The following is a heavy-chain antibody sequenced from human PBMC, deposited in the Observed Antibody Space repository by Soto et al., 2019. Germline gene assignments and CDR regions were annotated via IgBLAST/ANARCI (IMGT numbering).Heavy chain of an antibody. J-gene: IGHJ4*02. Sequence: SMGLCCAACGVTVSDYYMTWFRQAQGSGLEWVSYISSSSGTISYANSVKGRFTISRDNAQNSLYLQMTSLRAEDTAVYYCARGTYRSKTGFGYWGQRTLVTVSS. CDR2: ISSSSGTI. CDR1: GVTVSDYY. D-gene: IGHD6-13*01. CDR3: ARGTYRSKTGFGY. V-gene: IGHV3-11*01.